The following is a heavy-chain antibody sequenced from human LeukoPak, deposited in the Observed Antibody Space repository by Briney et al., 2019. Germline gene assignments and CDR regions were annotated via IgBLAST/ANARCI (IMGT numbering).Heavy chain of an antibody. Sequence: GGSLRLSCAASGFTVSSNYMSWVRQAPGKGLEWVSVIYSGGSTYHADSVKGRFTISRDNSKNTLYLQMNSLRAEDTAVYYCAREGYSSSWNYWGQGTLVTVSP. CDR2: IYSGGST. CDR1: GFTVSSNY. J-gene: IGHJ4*02. V-gene: IGHV3-53*01. D-gene: IGHD6-13*01. CDR3: AREGYSSSWNY.